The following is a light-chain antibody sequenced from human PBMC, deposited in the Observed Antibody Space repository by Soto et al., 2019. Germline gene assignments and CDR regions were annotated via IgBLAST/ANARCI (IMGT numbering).Light chain of an antibody. CDR1: SSNIGRDN. Sequence: QSVLTQPPSASGTPGQRVTISCSGGSSNIGRDNVNWYQHFPGTAPKVLIYRNNQWPSGVPDRFSGSKSGTSASLAISGLQSEDEADYYCAVWDGSLNGWVFGGGTKLTVL. V-gene: IGLV1-44*01. CDR3: AVWDGSLNGWV. J-gene: IGLJ3*02. CDR2: RNN.